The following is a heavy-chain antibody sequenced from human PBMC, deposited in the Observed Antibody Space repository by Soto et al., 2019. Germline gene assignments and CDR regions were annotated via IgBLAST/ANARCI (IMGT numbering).Heavy chain of an antibody. J-gene: IGHJ6*02. D-gene: IGHD3-16*01. CDR2: IYHSGST. CDR1: GYSISSGYY. CDR3: AGEVKTAAYYYYYYGMDV. V-gene: IGHV4-38-2*01. Sequence: ASETLSLTCAVSGYSISSGYYWGWIRQPPGKGLEWIGSIYHSGSTYYNPSLKSRVTISVDTSKNQFSLKLSSVTAADTAVYYCAGEVKTAAYYYYYYGMDVWGQGTTVTVSS.